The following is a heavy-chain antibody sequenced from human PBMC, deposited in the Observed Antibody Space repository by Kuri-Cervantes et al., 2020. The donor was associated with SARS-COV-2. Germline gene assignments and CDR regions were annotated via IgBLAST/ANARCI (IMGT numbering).Heavy chain of an antibody. J-gene: IGHJ6*03. CDR2: IYSGGTT. V-gene: IGHV4-39*07. D-gene: IGHD3-16*01. CDR3: ARDLWGSPGYMDV. CDR1: GGSISEGTTYY. Sequence: GSLRLSCTVSGGSISEGTTYYWAWIRQPPGKGLEWIGGIYSGGTTYYDPSLKSRVTISVDTSKNQFSLKLSSVTAADTAVYYSARDLWGSPGYMDVWGKGTTVTVSS.